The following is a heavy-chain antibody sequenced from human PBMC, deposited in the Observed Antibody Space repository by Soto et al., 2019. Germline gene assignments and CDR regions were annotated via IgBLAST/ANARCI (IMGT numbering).Heavy chain of an antibody. J-gene: IGHJ4*02. CDR2: ISNDGSNK. Sequence: GGSLRLSCAASGFTFRSYAMHWVRQAPGKGLECVAVISNDGSNKYYADSVKGRFTISRDNSKNTLYLQMNSLRAEDTAVYYCAKVPTAMVYHDPYFDYWGQGTLVTVSS. CDR3: AKVPTAMVYHDPYFDY. D-gene: IGHD5-18*01. V-gene: IGHV3-30-3*01. CDR1: GFTFRSYA.